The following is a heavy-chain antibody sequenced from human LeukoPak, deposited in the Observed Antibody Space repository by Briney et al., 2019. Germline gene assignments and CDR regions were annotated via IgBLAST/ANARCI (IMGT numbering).Heavy chain of an antibody. Sequence: SVKVSCKASGGTFSSYAISWVRQAPGQGLEWMGGIIPIFGTANYAQKFQGRVTITADESTSTAYMELSSLRSEDTAVYYRASAKWELPGHYYYMDVWGKGTTVTVSS. CDR3: ASAKWELPGHYYYMDV. CDR2: IIPIFGTA. D-gene: IGHD1-26*01. CDR1: GGTFSSYA. J-gene: IGHJ6*03. V-gene: IGHV1-69*13.